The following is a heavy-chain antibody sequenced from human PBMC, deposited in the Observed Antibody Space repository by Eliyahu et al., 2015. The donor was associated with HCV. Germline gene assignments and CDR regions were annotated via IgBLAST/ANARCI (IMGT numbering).Heavy chain of an antibody. CDR3: ARGDIAVAGGGYYFDYWGQNADYFDY. D-gene: IGHD6-19*01. CDR2: ISSSSSXI. Sequence: EVQLVESGGGLVKPGGSLRLSCAASGFTFSSYSMNWVRXAPGKGLEWVSSISSSSSXIYYADSVKGRFTISRDNAKNSLYLQMNSLRAEDTAVYYCARGDIAVAGGGYYFDYWGQNADYFDYWGQGTLVTVSS. V-gene: IGHV3-21*01. J-gene: IGHJ4*02. CDR1: GFTFSSYS.